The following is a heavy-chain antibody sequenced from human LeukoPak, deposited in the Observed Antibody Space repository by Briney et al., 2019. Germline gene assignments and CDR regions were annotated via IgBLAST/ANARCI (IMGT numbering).Heavy chain of an antibody. V-gene: IGHV3-9*01. CDR1: GFTLDDYV. J-gene: IGHJ4*02. D-gene: IGHD3-22*01. CDR3: ARKDGSYDSNGFYNYYFDY. CDR2: ISWNSGSI. Sequence: GRSLRLSCAASGFTLDDYVMHWVRHAPGKGLEWVSGISWNSGSIGYADSVKGRFTISRHNAKTSLYLQMNSLRAEDTARYYCARKDGSYDSNGFYNYYFDYWGQGTLVTVSS.